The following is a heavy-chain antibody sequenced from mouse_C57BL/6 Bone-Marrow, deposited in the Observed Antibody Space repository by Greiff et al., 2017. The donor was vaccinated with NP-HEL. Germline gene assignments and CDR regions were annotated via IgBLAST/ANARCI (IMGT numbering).Heavy chain of an antibody. Sequence: QVQLQQSGAELVRPGTSVKVSCKASGYAFTNYLIEWVKQRPGQGLEWIGVINPGSGGTNYNEKFKGKATLTADKSSSTAYMQLSSLTSEDSAVYFCTREVGLFDYWGQGTTLTVSS. CDR1: GYAFTNYL. CDR2: INPGSGGT. D-gene: IGHD1-1*02. V-gene: IGHV1-54*01. J-gene: IGHJ2*01. CDR3: TREVGLFDY.